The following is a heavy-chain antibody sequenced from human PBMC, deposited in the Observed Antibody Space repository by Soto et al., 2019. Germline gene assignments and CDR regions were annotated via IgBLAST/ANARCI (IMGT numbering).Heavy chain of an antibody. Sequence: GGSMRLSCAASGFTFSSYAMSWVRHAPGKGLEWVSAISGSGGSTYYADSVKGRFTISRDNSKNTLYLQMNSLRAEDTAVYYCAKGASGYSYTHFDYWGQGTLVTVSS. CDR1: GFTFSSYA. J-gene: IGHJ4*02. D-gene: IGHD5-18*01. CDR3: AKGASGYSYTHFDY. V-gene: IGHV3-23*01. CDR2: ISGSGGST.